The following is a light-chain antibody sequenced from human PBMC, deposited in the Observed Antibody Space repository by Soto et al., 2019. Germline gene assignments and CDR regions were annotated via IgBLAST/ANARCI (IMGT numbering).Light chain of an antibody. J-gene: IGLJ2*01. V-gene: IGLV2-14*01. CDR2: DVS. Sequence: QSALTQPASVSGSPGQSIAISCTGTSSDVGGYTDVSWYQQHPVKAPNLLIYDVSNPPAGVSNRFSGSKSGNTASLTISGLQAEDEADYSCSSYTISSTRVVFCGGTKLTVL. CDR3: SSYTISSTRVV. CDR1: SSDVGGYTD.